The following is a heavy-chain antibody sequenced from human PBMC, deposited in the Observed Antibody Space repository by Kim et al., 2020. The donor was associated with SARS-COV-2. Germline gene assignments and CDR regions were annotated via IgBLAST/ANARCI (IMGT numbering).Heavy chain of an antibody. J-gene: IGHJ4*02. Sequence: SVKSRFTISRDHDKNTLYLQMNSMRAEDTAVYYGAGFLGVGGATMTYFDYWGQGSLVTVSS. CDR3: AGFLGVGGATMTYFDY. D-gene: IGHD1-26*01. V-gene: IGHV3-21*04.